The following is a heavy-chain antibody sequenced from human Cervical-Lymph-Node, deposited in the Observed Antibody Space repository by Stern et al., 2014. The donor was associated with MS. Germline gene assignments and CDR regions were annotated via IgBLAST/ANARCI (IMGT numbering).Heavy chain of an antibody. D-gene: IGHD5-18*01. CDR1: GFTFSSYG. J-gene: IGHJ4*02. CDR3: ARARGQLWGYFDY. V-gene: IGHV3-33*01. Sequence: QVQLLQSGGGVVQPGRSLRLSCAASGFTFSSYGMHWVRQAPGKGLEWVAVIWYDGSNKYYADSVKGRFTISRDNSKNTLYLQMNSLRAEDTAVYYCARARGQLWGYFDYWGQGTLVTVSS. CDR2: IWYDGSNK.